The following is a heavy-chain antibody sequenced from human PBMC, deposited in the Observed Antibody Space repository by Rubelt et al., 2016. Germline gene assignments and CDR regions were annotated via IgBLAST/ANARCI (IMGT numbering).Heavy chain of an antibody. V-gene: IGHV3-21*06. CDR1: GFSFNTYG. CDR2: ISSSSSYM. CDR3: AREGNYYNGLDG. Sequence: VKGGGGLVKPGGSLRVSCAASGFSFNTYGMNWVRQAPGRGLEWVSMISSSSSYMYYAESVKGRFTISRDNAKNSVYLQMNSLRVEDTAVYYCAREGNYYNGLDGWGQGTTVTVSS. J-gene: IGHJ6*02.